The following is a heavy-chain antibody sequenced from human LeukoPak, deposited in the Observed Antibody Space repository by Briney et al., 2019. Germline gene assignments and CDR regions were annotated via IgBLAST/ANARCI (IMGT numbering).Heavy chain of an antibody. CDR1: GFTFSSYG. D-gene: IGHD6-19*01. CDR2: IRYDGSNK. V-gene: IGHV3-30*02. J-gene: IGHJ5*02. Sequence: GGSLRLSCAASGFTFSSYGMHWVRQAPGKGLEWVAFIRYDGSNKYYADSVKGRFTISRDNSKNTLYLQMNSLRGGDTAVYYCAKVVRPAGDSSGWIGNWFDPWGQGTLVTVSS. CDR3: AKVVRPAGDSSGWIGNWFDP.